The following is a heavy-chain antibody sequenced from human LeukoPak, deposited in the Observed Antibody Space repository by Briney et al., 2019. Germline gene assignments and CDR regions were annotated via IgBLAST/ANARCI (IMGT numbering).Heavy chain of an antibody. D-gene: IGHD4-17*01. CDR1: GGSISTGDYY. V-gene: IGHV4-30-4*01. CDR2: IYYGGST. CDR3: ATFTVTTSGFQYYFDY. J-gene: IGHJ4*02. Sequence: SETLSLTCTVSGGSISTGDYYWSWIRQPPGKGLEWIGYIYYGGSTYYNPSLKSRVTISVDTSKNQFSLKLSSVPAADTAVYYCATFTVTTSGFQYYFDYWGQGTLVTVSS.